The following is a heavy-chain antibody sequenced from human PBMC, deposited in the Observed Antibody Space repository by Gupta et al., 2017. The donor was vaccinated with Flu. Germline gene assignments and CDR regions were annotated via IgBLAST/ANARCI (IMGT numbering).Heavy chain of an antibody. Sequence: QVQLQESGPGLVKPSETLSLTCTVSGGSISSYYWSWIRQPPGKGLEWIGYIYYSGSTNYNPSLKSRVTISVDTSKNQFSLKLSSVTAADTAVYYCARDYYDSSGYYEVGFDYWGQGTLITVSS. D-gene: IGHD3-22*01. CDR2: IYYSGST. CDR3: ARDYYDSSGYYEVGFDY. J-gene: IGHJ4*02. V-gene: IGHV4-59*01. CDR1: GGSISSYY.